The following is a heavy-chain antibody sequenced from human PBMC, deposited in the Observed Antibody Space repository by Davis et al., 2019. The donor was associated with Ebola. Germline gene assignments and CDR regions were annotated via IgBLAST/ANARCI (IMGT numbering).Heavy chain of an antibody. D-gene: IGHD6-13*01. Sequence: GESLKISCAASGFIFSSYVMSWVRQAPGKGLEWVSTLGLGADTYYADSVKGRFTISRDNSKNTLYLQMNSLRAEDTAVYYCAKDGLFSSSWSFDYWGQGTLVTVSS. CDR1: GFIFSSYV. CDR3: AKDGLFSSSWSFDY. V-gene: IGHV3-23*01. CDR2: LGLGADT. J-gene: IGHJ4*02.